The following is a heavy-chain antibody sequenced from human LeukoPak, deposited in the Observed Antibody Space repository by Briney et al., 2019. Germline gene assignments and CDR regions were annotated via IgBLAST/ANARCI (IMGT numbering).Heavy chain of an antibody. CDR2: IYYSGST. J-gene: IGHJ4*02. Sequence: PSETLSLTCTVSGGSISSGGYYWSWIRQHAGKGLEWIGYIYYSGSTYYNPSLKSRVTISVDTSKNQFSLKLSSVTAADTAVYYCARDSGSYRRFDYWGQGTLVTVSS. CDR1: GGSISSGGYY. CDR3: ARDSGSYRRFDY. V-gene: IGHV4-31*03. D-gene: IGHD1-26*01.